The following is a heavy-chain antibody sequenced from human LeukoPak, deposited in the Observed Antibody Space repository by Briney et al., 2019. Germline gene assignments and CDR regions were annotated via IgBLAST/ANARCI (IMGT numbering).Heavy chain of an antibody. J-gene: IGHJ5*02. CDR1: GYSISSGYQ. D-gene: IGHD2-2*01. CDR3: ARDPRWLTPDCTSTSCYENYFDP. Sequence: SETRSLTCSVSGYSISSGYQWAWIRQSPGKGLEWIGSILHSGSAHYNPSLKSRVTISVDTSRNQFSLKLNSVSATDTAVYYCARDPRWLTPDCTSTSCYENYFDPWGQGTLVTVSS. CDR2: ILHSGSA. V-gene: IGHV4-38-2*02.